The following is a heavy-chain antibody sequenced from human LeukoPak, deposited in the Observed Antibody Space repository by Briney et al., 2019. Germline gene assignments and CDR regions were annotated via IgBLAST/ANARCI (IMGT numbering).Heavy chain of an antibody. J-gene: IGHJ6*02. CDR2: IYYSGST. D-gene: IGHD3-10*01. CDR1: GGSISSYY. V-gene: IGHV4-59*08. CDR3: ARHGAGFGELSEYYYGMDV. Sequence: SETLSLTCTVSGGSISSYYWSWIRQPPGKGLEWIGYIYYSGSTNYNPSLKSRVTISVDTSKNQFSLKLSSVTAADTAVYYCARHGAGFGELSEYYYGMDVWGQGTTVTVSS.